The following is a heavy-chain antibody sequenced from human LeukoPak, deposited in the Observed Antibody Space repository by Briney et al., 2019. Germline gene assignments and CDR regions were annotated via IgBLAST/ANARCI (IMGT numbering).Heavy chain of an antibody. Sequence: GESLRISCKGSGYSFTSYCISWVRQMPGKGLEWMGRIDPSDSYTNYSPSFQGHVTISADKSISTAYLQWSSLKASDTAMYYCARRGSYYDSSGYYYRDFDYWGQGTLVTVSS. D-gene: IGHD3-22*01. CDR2: IDPSDSYT. V-gene: IGHV5-10-1*01. J-gene: IGHJ4*02. CDR1: GYSFTSYC. CDR3: ARRGSYYDSSGYYYRDFDY.